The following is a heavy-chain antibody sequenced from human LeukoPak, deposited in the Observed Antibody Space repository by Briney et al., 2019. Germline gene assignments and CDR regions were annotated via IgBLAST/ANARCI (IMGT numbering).Heavy chain of an antibody. CDR3: ASPRAVQVGQLRLVGAFDI. CDR2: VSAYADNT. CDR1: GYTFANYG. J-gene: IGHJ3*02. Sequence: GASVKVSCKASGYTFANYGITWVRQAPGQGLEWMGWVSAYADNTNYVQKVQGRVAMTTDTSTSTAYMELRSLRSEDTAVYYCASPRAVQVGQLRLVGAFDIWGQGTMVTVSS. D-gene: IGHD1-26*01. V-gene: IGHV1-18*01.